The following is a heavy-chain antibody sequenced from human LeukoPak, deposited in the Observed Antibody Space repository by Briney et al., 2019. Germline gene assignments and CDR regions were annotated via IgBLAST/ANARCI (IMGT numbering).Heavy chain of an antibody. D-gene: IGHD5-24*01. Sequence: GESLKISCKGSGYSFTSYWIGWVRQMPGKGLEWMGIIYPGDSESRYSPSFEGHVTISADKSISTAYLQWSSLKASDTSMYYCARRGRDGYMGAFDMWGQGTMVTVSS. V-gene: IGHV5-51*01. CDR1: GYSFTSYW. J-gene: IGHJ3*02. CDR2: IYPGDSES. CDR3: ARRGRDGYMGAFDM.